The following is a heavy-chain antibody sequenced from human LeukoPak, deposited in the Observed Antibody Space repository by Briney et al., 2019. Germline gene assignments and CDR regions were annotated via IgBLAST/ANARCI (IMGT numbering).Heavy chain of an antibody. CDR1: GGSITSNDYY. CDR3: AREVTGGAAGTRPILDY. J-gene: IGHJ4*02. D-gene: IGHD6-13*01. V-gene: IGHV4-39*02. Sequence: SETLSLTCTVSGGSITSNDYYWGWIRQPPGKGLEFIGSMYYTGRTYYNPSLKSRVAISVDTSKNQFSLKLSSVTAADTAVYYCAREVTGGAAGTRPILDYWGQGTLVTVSS. CDR2: MYYTGRT.